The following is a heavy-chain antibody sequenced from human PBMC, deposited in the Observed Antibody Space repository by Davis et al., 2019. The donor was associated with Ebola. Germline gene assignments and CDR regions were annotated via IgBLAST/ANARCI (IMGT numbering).Heavy chain of an antibody. Sequence: SLKIPCAASGFTFSSYGMHWVRQAPGKGLEWVAVIWYDGSNKYYADSVKCRFTISRDNSKNTLYLQMNSLRAEDTAVYYCARAYSSSPYYYYGMDVWGQGTTVTVSS. CDR2: IWYDGSNK. D-gene: IGHD6-6*01. CDR3: ARAYSSSPYYYYGMDV. V-gene: IGHV3-33*01. J-gene: IGHJ6*02. CDR1: GFTFSSYG.